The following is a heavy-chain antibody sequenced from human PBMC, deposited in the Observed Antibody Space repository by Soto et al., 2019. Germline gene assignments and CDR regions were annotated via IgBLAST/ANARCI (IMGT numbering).Heavy chain of an antibody. J-gene: IGHJ4*02. CDR3: ARDRAGNYFDY. Sequence: GGSLRLSCGASGFTFSTFGSQCVRQAPGKGLEWVAMISYDGSYTYYADSVKGRFTVSRDNSKNTLYLQMNSLRAEDTAIYYCARDRAGNYFDYWGQGSLVTVSS. D-gene: IGHD3-10*01. CDR1: GFTFSTFG. V-gene: IGHV3-33*01. CDR2: ISYDGSYT.